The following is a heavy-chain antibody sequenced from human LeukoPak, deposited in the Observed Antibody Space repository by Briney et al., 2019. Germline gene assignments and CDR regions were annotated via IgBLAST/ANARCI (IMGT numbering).Heavy chain of an antibody. V-gene: IGHV3-23*01. CDR2: ITGSGGST. CDR3: ARDERLLSFLK. J-gene: IGHJ4*02. Sequence: GSLRLSCAASGFTFSNYGLSWVRQAPGKGLKWVSGITGSGGSTYYADSVKGRFTISRDNSKNTLYLQMNSLRAEDTAIYYCARDERLLSFLKWGQGTLVTVSS. CDR1: GFTFSNYG. D-gene: IGHD3-3*01.